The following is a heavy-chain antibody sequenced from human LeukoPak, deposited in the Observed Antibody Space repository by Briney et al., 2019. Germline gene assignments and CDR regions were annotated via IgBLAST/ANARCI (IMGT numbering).Heavy chain of an antibody. CDR3: ARASSDSGWLDP. V-gene: IGHV4-59*01. CDR2: IYYSGST. D-gene: IGHD3-10*01. CDR1: GGSISSYY. J-gene: IGHJ5*02. Sequence: SETLSLTCTVSGGSISSYYWSWIRQPPGKGLEWIGYIYYSGSTNYNPSLKSRVTISVDTSKNQFSLKLSSVTAADTAVYYCARASSDSGWLDPWGQGTLVTVSS.